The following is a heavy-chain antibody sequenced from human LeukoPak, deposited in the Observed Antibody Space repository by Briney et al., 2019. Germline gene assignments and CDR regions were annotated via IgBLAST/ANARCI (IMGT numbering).Heavy chain of an antibody. CDR1: GFIVSSNY. CDR3: AKVRSTMIVVVPHGSDFDL. V-gene: IGHV3-66*01. CDR2: IYGGGNS. J-gene: IGHJ3*01. D-gene: IGHD3-22*01. Sequence: GGSLRLSCAASGFIVSSNYMTWVRQAPGKGLEWVSVIYGGGNSVYVDSVKGRFTISRDDSKNTLYLQMDSLRAEDTAVYYCAKVRSTMIVVVPHGSDFDLWGQGTMVTVSS.